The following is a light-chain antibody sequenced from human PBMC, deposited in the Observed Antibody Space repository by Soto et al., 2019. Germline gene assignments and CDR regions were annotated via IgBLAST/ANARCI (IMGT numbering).Light chain of an antibody. CDR3: SSYARSNSWV. CDR1: SSDVGGYNY. J-gene: IGLJ3*02. CDR2: EVS. V-gene: IGLV2-8*01. Sequence: QSALTQPPSASGSPGQSVTISCTGTSSDVGGYNYVSWYQHQPGKAPQLMIYEVSRRPSGVPDRLSDSKSGSTAPLTVSGLQAEDEADYYCSSYARSNSWVFGGGTKLTVL.